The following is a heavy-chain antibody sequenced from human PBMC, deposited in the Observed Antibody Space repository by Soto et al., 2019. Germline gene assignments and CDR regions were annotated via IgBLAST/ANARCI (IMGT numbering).Heavy chain of an antibody. V-gene: IGHV3-30*18. J-gene: IGHJ4*02. Sequence: HPGGSLRLSCTASGFTFKTYGMYWVRQAPGKGLEWVATISYDGGSQFYSDSVKGRFTISRDNSRNTLHLQMNSLTNEDAAMYYCAKNGDGPVAEVPAYWGQGTQVTVSS. CDR3: AKNGDGPVAEVPAY. D-gene: IGHD6-19*01. CDR1: GFTFKTYG. CDR2: ISYDGGSQ.